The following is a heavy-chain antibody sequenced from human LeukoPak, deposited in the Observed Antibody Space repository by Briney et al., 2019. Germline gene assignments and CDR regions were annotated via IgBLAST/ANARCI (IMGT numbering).Heavy chain of an antibody. D-gene: IGHD6-19*01. V-gene: IGHV3-30*18. CDR1: GFTFSNYG. CDR2: LSYDGSEK. CDR3: AKSNSGWYGGFDC. J-gene: IGHJ4*02. Sequence: GGSLRLSCAASGFTFSNYGMHWVRQAPGKGLEWVAVLSYDGSEKYYADSVKGRCTISRDNSKSTLYLEMNSLRAEDTAVYYCAKSNSGWYGGFDCWGQGILVTVSS.